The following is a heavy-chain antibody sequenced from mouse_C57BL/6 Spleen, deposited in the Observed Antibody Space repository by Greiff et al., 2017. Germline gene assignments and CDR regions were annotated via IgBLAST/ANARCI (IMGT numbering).Heavy chain of an antibody. V-gene: IGHV1-50*01. CDR2: IDPSDSST. D-gene: IGHD2-4*01. CDR3: ARCDYDWFTY. Sequence: QVQLQQPGAELVKPGASVKLSCKASGYTFTSYWMQWVKQRPGQGLEWIGEIDPSDSSTNYNPKFKGKATLTVATSSSTAYMQLSSLKSEDSAVYYCARCDYDWFTYWGQGTLVTVSA. J-gene: IGHJ3*01. CDR1: GYTFTSYW.